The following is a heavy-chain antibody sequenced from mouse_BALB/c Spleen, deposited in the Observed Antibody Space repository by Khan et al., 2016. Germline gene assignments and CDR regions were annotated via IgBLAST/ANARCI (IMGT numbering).Heavy chain of an antibody. Sequence: EVELVESGGGLVKPGGSLKLSCAASGFTFSSYAMSWVRQTPEKRLEWVASISSGGSSYYPAILKDRFTISRDNARNLLYLQMSSLRSEDTAMYYCASKVYYFDYWGQGTTLTVSS. CDR1: GFTFSSYA. V-gene: IGHV5-6-5*01. CDR3: ASKVYYFDY. CDR2: ISSGGSS. J-gene: IGHJ2*01.